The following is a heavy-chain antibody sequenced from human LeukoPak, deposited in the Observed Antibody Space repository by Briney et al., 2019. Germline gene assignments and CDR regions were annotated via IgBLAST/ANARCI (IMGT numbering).Heavy chain of an antibody. CDR1: GGSLSSYY. CDR3: ARVFYYGSGTFDL. J-gene: IGHJ2*01. CDR2: IYYSGST. D-gene: IGHD3-10*01. Sequence: SETLSLTCTVSGGSLSSYYWSWIRQPPGKGLEWIGYIYYSGSTTYNPSLRSRVTISVDTSKNQFSLKLTSVTAADTAVYYCARVFYYGSGTFDLWGRGTLVTVSS. V-gene: IGHV4-59*01.